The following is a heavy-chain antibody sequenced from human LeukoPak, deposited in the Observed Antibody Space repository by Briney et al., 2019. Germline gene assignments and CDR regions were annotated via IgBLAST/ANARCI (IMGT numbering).Heavy chain of an antibody. J-gene: IGHJ6*02. CDR2: ISYDGSNK. CDR3: AKAVYFGSGSYRPYYYYYGMDV. V-gene: IGHV3-30-3*01. Sequence: GGSLRLSCAASGFTFSSYAMHWVRQAPGKGLEWVAVISYDGSNKYYADSVKGRFTISRDNSKNTLSLQMNSLRAEDTAVYYCAKAVYFGSGSYRPYYYYYGMDVWGQGTTVIVSS. CDR1: GFTFSSYA. D-gene: IGHD3-10*01.